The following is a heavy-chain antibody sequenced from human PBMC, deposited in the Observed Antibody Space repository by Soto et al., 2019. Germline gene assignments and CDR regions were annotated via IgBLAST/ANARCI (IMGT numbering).Heavy chain of an antibody. CDR1: GGSISSYY. CDR2: IHYSGST. J-gene: IGHJ4*02. CDR3: AGTHLQGGKDSSSWTTDY. V-gene: IGHV4-59*01. D-gene: IGHD6-13*01. Sequence: QVQLQESGPGLVKPSETLSLTCTVSGGSISSYYWSWIRQPPGKGLEWIGYIHYSGSTNYNPSLKNRVNISVDTSKNQFSLKLSCVTAADTAVYYCAGTHLQGGKDSSSWTTDYWGQGTLVTVSS.